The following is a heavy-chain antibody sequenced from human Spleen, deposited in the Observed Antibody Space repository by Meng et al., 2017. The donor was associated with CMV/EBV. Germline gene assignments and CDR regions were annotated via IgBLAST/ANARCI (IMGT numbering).Heavy chain of an antibody. CDR1: GFTFSTYS. V-gene: IGHV3-21*01. J-gene: IGHJ4*02. Sequence: ASGFTFSTYSMNWVRQAPGKGLEWVSSIRSSSRYISYADSVKGRFTISRDNAKNSLYLHMNTLRAEDTAVYYCAREASVGASDFDYWGQGTLVTVSS. D-gene: IGHD1-26*01. CDR2: IRSSSRYI. CDR3: AREASVGASDFDY.